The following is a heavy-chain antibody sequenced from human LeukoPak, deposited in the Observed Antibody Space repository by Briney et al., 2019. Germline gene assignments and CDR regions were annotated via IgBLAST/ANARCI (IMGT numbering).Heavy chain of an antibody. J-gene: IGHJ4*02. CDR3: ARVPANDYGDPTSSHRDY. V-gene: IGHV1-8*01. CDR2: MNPNSGNT. Sequence: ASVKVSCKASGYTFTSYDINWVRQATGQGLEWMGWMNPNSGNTGYAQKFQGRVTMTRNTSISTAYMELSSLRSEDTAVHYCARVPANDYGDPTSSHRDYWGQGTLVTVSS. CDR1: GYTFTSYD. D-gene: IGHD4-17*01.